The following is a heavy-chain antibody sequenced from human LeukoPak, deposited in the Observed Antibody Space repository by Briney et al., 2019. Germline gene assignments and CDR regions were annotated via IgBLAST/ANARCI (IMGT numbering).Heavy chain of an antibody. V-gene: IGHV3-23*01. CDR3: ASTPSLVPAAPVDY. J-gene: IGHJ4*02. D-gene: IGHD2-2*01. CDR1: GFTFSSYA. CDR2: ISGSGGST. Sequence: PGGSLSLSWVASGFTFSSYAMSWVRQAPGKGLEWVSAISGSGGSTYYADSVKGRFTISRDNSKNTLYLQMNSLRAEDTAVYYCASTPSLVPAAPVDYWGQGTLVTVSS.